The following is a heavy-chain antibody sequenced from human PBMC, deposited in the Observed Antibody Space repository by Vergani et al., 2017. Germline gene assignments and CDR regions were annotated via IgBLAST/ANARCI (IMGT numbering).Heavy chain of an antibody. J-gene: IGHJ6*03. CDR3: AKDGSRYYYYYMDV. CDR2: ISGSGGST. CDR1: GFTFSSYA. V-gene: IGHV3-23*01. Sequence: EVQLLESGGGLVQPGGSLRLSCAASGFTFSSYAMSWVRQAPGKGLEWVSAISGSGGSTYYADSVKGRFTLSRDNAKNSLYLQMNSLRAEDTALYYCAKDGSRYYYYYMDVWGKGTTVTVSS. D-gene: IGHD5-12*01.